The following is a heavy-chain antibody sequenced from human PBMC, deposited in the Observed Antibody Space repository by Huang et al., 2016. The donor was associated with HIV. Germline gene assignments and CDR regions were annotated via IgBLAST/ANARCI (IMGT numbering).Heavy chain of an antibody. V-gene: IGHV4-39*01. CDR1: GGAISSTSYY. J-gene: IGHJ4*02. CDR3: ARHSDDFWSGSSYFDD. D-gene: IGHD3-3*01. CDR2: IHYSGGT. Sequence: QVQLQESGPGLVKPSETLSLTCTVSGGAISSTSYYWGWIRQPPGKGLEGIGSIHYSGGTFYNSSLKSRVIISVDTSKNQFSLKLSSVTAADTAVYYCARHSDDFWSGSSYFDDWGQGTLVTVSS.